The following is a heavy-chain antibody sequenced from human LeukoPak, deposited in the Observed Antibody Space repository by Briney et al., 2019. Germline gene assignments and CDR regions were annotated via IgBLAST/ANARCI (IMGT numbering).Heavy chain of an antibody. CDR1: GGSISSYY. Sequence: SETLSLTCTVSGGSISSYYWSWIRQPAGKGLEWIGRVYTSGTTHYNPSLKSRVTMSVDTSKNQFSLKLSSVTAADTAVYYCARLSTVTTSFDYWGQGTLVTVSS. CDR3: ARLSTVTTSFDY. CDR2: VYTSGTT. V-gene: IGHV4-4*07. D-gene: IGHD4-17*01. J-gene: IGHJ4*02.